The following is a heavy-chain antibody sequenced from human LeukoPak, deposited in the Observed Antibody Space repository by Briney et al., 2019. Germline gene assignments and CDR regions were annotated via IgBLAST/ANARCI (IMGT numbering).Heavy chain of an antibody. CDR1: GFIFSSYS. CDR3: ARVTGSSGWYSMDV. V-gene: IGHV3-21*01. D-gene: IGHD6-19*01. J-gene: IGHJ6*02. Sequence: TGGSLRLSCAASGFIFSSYSMNWVRQAPGKGLEWVSSISGSGSLIYYADSVRGRFTISRDNAQNSLLLQMDSLRAEDTAVYYCARVTGSSGWYSMDVWGQGTTVTVSS. CDR2: ISGSGSLI.